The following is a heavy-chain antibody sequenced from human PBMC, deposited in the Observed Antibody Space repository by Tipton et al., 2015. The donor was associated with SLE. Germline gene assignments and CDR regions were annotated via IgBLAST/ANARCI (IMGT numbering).Heavy chain of an antibody. CDR3: ARLNGWRGSGMDV. CDR1: GFTVSSNY. J-gene: IGHJ6*02. D-gene: IGHD6-19*01. CDR2: IYSGGST. Sequence: SLRLSCAASGFTVSSNYMSWVRQAPGKGLEWVSVIYSGGSTYYADSVKGRFTISRDNSKNTLYLQMNSLRAEDTAVYYCARLNGWRGSGMDVWGQGTTVTVSS. V-gene: IGHV3-53*01.